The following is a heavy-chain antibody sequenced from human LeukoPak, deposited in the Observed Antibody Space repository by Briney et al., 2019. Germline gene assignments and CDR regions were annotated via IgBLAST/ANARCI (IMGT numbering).Heavy chain of an antibody. D-gene: IGHD3-22*01. Sequence: ASVKVSCKASGYTFTGYYMHWVRQAPGQGLEWMGWFNPNSGGTNYAQKFQGRVTMTRDTSISTAYMELSRLKSDDTAVYYCARGGRDSSGSFQHWGQGTLVTVSS. CDR3: ARGGRDSSGSFQH. CDR2: FNPNSGGT. CDR1: GYTFTGYY. J-gene: IGHJ1*01. V-gene: IGHV1-2*02.